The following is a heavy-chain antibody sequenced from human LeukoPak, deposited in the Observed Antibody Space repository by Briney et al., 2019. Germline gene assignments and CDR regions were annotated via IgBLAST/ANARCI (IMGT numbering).Heavy chain of an antibody. CDR2: ISSSSSYI. Sequence: GSLRLSCAASGFTFSDYWMHWVRQAPGKGLEWVSSISSSSSYIYYGDSVKGRFTISRDNAKDSLYLQMNSLRAEDTAVYYCARDYEIYWGQGTLVTVSS. CDR1: GFTFSDYW. J-gene: IGHJ4*02. D-gene: IGHD5-12*01. CDR3: ARDYEIY. V-gene: IGHV3-21*01.